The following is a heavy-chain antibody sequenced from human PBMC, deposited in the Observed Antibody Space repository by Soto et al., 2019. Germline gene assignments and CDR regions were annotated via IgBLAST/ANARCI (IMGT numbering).Heavy chain of an antibody. J-gene: IGHJ4*02. CDR1: GFTLSGYW. CDR3: AVDPPGPGLNRE. CDR2: IYSDGNHI. D-gene: IGHD5-12*01. V-gene: IGHV3-74*01. Sequence: GGSLRLSCAASGFTLSGYWMHWVRQAPGKGLVWVSRIYSDGNHIDYAESVKGRFTISIDNAKNTLDLQMNSLRPEDTAVYDCAVDPPGPGLNREWXLGTLVTGSS.